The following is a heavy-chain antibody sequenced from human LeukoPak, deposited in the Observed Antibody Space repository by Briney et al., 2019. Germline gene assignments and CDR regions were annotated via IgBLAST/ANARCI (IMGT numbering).Heavy chain of an antibody. J-gene: IGHJ4*02. D-gene: IGHD1-26*01. CDR1: GFTFSSYS. CDR3: ASWGEGALDN. Sequence: PGGSLRLSCEASGFTFSSYSMNWVRQAPGKRLEWISYISTSTTTIYYANSVKGRFTISRDNAKKSLYLQMNSLRVEDTGVYYCASWGEGALDNWGQGTLVTVSS. V-gene: IGHV3-48*01. CDR2: ISTSTTTI.